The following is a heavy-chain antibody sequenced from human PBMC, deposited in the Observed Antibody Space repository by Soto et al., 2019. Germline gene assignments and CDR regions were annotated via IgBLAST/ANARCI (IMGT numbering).Heavy chain of an antibody. CDR3: ARLWLRWCYFDY. CDR2: IYYSGST. D-gene: IGHD5-12*01. Sequence: PSETLSLTCTVSGGSISSYYWSWIRQPPGKGLEWIGSIYYSGSTYYNPSLKSRVTISVDTSKNQFSLKLSSVTAADTAVYYCARLWLRWCYFDYWGQGTLVTVSS. V-gene: IGHV4-59*05. CDR1: GGSISSYY. J-gene: IGHJ4*02.